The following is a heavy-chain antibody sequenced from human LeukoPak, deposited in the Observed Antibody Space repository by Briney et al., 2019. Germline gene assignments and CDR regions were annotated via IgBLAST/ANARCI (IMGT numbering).Heavy chain of an antibody. CDR2: IDLSDSYT. J-gene: IGHJ4*02. CDR1: GYSFTSYW. V-gene: IGHV5-10-1*01. D-gene: IGHD6-13*01. CDR3: ARRYRAAAGPFDY. Sequence: ESGKISWKGSGYSFTSYWISWVRQMPGKGLEWMGRIDLSDSYTNYSPSFQGHVTISIDKSISTAYLQWSSLKASDTAMYYCARRYRAAAGPFDYWGQGTLVTLSS.